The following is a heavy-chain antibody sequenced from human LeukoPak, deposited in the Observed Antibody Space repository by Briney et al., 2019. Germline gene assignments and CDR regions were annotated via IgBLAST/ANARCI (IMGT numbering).Heavy chain of an antibody. CDR2: IYHSGST. D-gene: IGHD2-15*01. V-gene: IGHV4-30-2*01. CDR3: ARGYCSGGSCYFAPYYYGMDV. Sequence: PSQTLSLTCAVSGGSISSGGYSWSWIRQPPGKGLEWIGYIYHSGSTYYNPSLKSRVTISVDRSKNQSSLKLSSVTAADTAVYYCARGYCSGGSCYFAPYYYGMDVWGKGTTVTVSS. J-gene: IGHJ6*04. CDR1: GGSISSGGYS.